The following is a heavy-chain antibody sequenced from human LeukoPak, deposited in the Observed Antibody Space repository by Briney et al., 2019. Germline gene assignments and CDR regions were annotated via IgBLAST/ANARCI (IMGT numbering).Heavy chain of an antibody. D-gene: IGHD4-17*01. J-gene: IGHJ5*01. CDR3: ARDLGGYGDYDS. CDR1: GFTFSSYG. V-gene: IGHV3-21*01. CDR2: ISRSSYDI. Sequence: GGSLRLSCAASGFTFSSYGMNWVRQAPGKGLEWVSSISRSSYDISYADSVTGRFTITRDNAKNSLYLQMISLRVEDTAVYYCARDLGGYGDYDSWGQGTLVSVSS.